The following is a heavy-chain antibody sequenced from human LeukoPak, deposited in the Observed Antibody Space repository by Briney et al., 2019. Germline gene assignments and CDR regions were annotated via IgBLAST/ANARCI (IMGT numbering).Heavy chain of an antibody. V-gene: IGHV1-18*01. CDR3: ARGLARKGGIAAVWVWFDP. CDR1: GYTFTSYG. Sequence: ASVKVSCKASGYTFTSYGISWVRQAPGQGLEWMGWISAHNGNTNYAQNLQGRVTMTTDTSASTAYMELRSLRSDDTAVYYCARGLARKGGIAAVWVWFDPWGQGTLVTVSS. D-gene: IGHD6-13*01. CDR2: ISAHNGNT. J-gene: IGHJ5*02.